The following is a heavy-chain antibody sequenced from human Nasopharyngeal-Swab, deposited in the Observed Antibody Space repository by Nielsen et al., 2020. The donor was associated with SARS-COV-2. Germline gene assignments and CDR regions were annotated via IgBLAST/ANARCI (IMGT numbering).Heavy chain of an antibody. CDR1: GYTFSSYG. V-gene: IGHV1-18*01. D-gene: IGHD3-22*01. J-gene: IGHJ4*02. Sequence: ASVKVSCKASGYTFSSYGINWVRQAPGQGLEWMGWISTYSAGTNFAQKFQDRLSMTTDTSTNTAYMELRNLRSDDTGVYYCARDVEAWLVLPSLSFDSWGQGTLVTVSS. CDR3: ARDVEAWLVLPSLSFDS. CDR2: ISTYSAGT.